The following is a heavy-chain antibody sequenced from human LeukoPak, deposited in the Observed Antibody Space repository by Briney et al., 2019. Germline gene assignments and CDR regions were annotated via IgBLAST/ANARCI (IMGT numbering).Heavy chain of an antibody. V-gene: IGHV5-51*01. D-gene: IGHD3-3*01. CDR1: GYSFADYW. CDR3: ARLFGFRWPVDDAFDM. J-gene: IGHJ3*02. Sequence: GESLKISCKGSGYSFADYWIGWVRQMPGKGLEWMGIIYPGDSDTRYDLSFQGQVTISADKSSSTAYLHWSSLKASDSAVFYCARLFGFRWPVDDAFDMWGQGTKVTVSP. CDR2: IYPGDSDT.